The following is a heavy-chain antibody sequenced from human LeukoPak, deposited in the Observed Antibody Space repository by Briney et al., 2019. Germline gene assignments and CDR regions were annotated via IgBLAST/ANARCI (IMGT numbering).Heavy chain of an antibody. CDR1: GFTFGTYS. Sequence: PGGSLRLSCAVSGFTFGTYSMNWVRQAPGKGLEWVSFVSTSGSYIYYADSVKGRFTISRDNAKNPLYLQMNSLRAEETALYYCGSQTPRRLPIAVADYFDYWGQGTLVTVSS. CDR3: GSQTPRRLPIAVADYFDY. CDR2: VSTSGSYI. D-gene: IGHD6-19*01. V-gene: IGHV3-21*01. J-gene: IGHJ4*02.